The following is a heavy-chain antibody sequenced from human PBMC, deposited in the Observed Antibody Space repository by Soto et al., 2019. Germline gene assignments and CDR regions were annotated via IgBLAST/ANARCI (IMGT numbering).Heavy chain of an antibody. CDR3: ARDQGSHPGE. CDR2: IHHSGST. Sequence: QVQLQESGPGLVRPSGTVSLTCAVSGGSISSDNWWSWVRQPPGKGLEWIGEIHHSGSTNYNPSLKGRVTMSVVPSKNRFALTLNSVTAADTAFYYCARDQGSHPGEWGQGTLVSVSS. J-gene: IGHJ4*02. V-gene: IGHV4-4*02. CDR1: GGSISSDNW. D-gene: IGHD6-13*01.